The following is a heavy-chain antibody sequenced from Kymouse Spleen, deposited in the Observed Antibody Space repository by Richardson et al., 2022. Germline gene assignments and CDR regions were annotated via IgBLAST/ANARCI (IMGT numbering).Heavy chain of an antibody. V-gene: IGHV3-13*01. Sequence: EVQLVESGGGLVQPGGSLRLSCAASGFTFSSYDMHWVRQATGKGLEWVSAIGTAGDTYYPGSVKGRFTISRENAKNSLYLQMNSLRAGDTAVYYCARGYGYNWNYDAFDIWGQGTMVTVSS. CDR1: GFTFSSYD. D-gene: IGHD1-7*01. CDR3: ARGYGYNWNYDAFDI. CDR2: IGTAGDT. J-gene: IGHJ3*02.